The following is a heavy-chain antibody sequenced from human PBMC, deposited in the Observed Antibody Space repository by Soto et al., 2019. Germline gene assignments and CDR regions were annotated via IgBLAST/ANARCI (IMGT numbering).Heavy chain of an antibody. J-gene: IGHJ3*02. CDR3: ARLYCSATSCYSVGAFDI. CDR2: IWFDGSDK. D-gene: IGHD2-2*01. CDR1: GFTFSTYG. Sequence: GGSLRLSCAASGFTFSTYGMHWVRQAPGKGLEWVALIWFDGSDKYYTESVKGRFTISRDNSKSTLYLQMNSLRAEDTAFYYCARLYCSATSCYSVGAFDIRGPGTMVTVSS. V-gene: IGHV3-33*01.